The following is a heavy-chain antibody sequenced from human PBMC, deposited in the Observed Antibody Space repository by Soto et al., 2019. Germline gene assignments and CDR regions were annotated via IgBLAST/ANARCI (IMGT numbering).Heavy chain of an antibody. CDR3: ARVLYSSSRFDP. Sequence: ASVKVSCKASGYTFTGHYMHWVRQAPGQGLEWMGWINPNSGGTNYAQKFQGRVTMTRDTSISTAYMELSRLRSDDTAVYYCARVLYSSSRFDPWGQGTLVTVSS. CDR2: INPNSGGT. J-gene: IGHJ5*02. CDR1: GYTFTGHY. D-gene: IGHD6-13*01. V-gene: IGHV1-2*02.